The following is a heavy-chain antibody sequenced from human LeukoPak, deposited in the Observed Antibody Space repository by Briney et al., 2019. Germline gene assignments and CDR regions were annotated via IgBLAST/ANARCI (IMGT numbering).Heavy chain of an antibody. CDR3: ARGRRVSWYYYYGMDV. CDR1: GYTFTSYD. D-gene: IGHD6-13*01. Sequence: ASVKVSCKASGYTFTSYDINWVRQAPGQGLEWMGWMNPNSGNTGYAQKFQGRVTMTRNTSISTAYMELSSLRSEDTAVYYCARGRRVSWYYYYGMDVWGQGTTVTVSS. J-gene: IGHJ6*02. V-gene: IGHV1-8*02. CDR2: MNPNSGNT.